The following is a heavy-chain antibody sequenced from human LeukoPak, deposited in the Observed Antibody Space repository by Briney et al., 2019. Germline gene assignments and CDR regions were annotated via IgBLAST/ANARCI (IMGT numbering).Heavy chain of an antibody. V-gene: IGHV3-21*01. J-gene: IGHJ4*02. CDR1: GYTFSSYS. CDR3: VRLRRNSDTSGYYYYYDF. CDR2: ISVRSNYI. D-gene: IGHD3-22*01. Sequence: GGSLRLSCAASGYTFSSYSINWVRQAPGKGLEWVSSISVRSNYIYYADSVRGRFTISRDDARDSLYLQMNSLRAEDTAVYYCVRLRRNSDTSGYYYYYDFWGQGTLVTVSS.